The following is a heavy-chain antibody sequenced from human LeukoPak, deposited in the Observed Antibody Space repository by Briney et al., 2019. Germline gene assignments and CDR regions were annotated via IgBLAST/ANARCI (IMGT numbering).Heavy chain of an antibody. D-gene: IGHD6-19*01. CDR3: ARGASVGAGSDNAFDI. CDR1: GFTFSSYS. Sequence: GGSLRLSCAASGFTFSSYSMNWVRQAPGKGLEWVSSISTSSSYIYYADSVKGRFTISRDNARKSLYLQMNSLRADDTAVYYCARGASVGAGSDNAFDIWGQGKMGNVLS. J-gene: IGHJ3*02. CDR2: ISTSSSYI. V-gene: IGHV3-21*01.